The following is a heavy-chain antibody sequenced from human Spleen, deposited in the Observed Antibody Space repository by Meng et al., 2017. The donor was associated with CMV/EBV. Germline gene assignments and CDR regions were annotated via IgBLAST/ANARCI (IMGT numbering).Heavy chain of an antibody. V-gene: IGHV3-30*02. CDR3: TGGCSTATCNRRGFNWFDP. CDR2: IRYDRGNK. D-gene: IGHD2-2*01. Sequence: GESLKISCAATGFTFSNYGMHWVRQAPGKGLEWVAFIRYDRGNKFYTDSVKGRFTVSRDNPKNSLYLHMNNLRPEDTAIYYCTGGCSTATCNRRGFNWFDPWGQGTLVTVSS. J-gene: IGHJ5*02. CDR1: GFTFSNYG.